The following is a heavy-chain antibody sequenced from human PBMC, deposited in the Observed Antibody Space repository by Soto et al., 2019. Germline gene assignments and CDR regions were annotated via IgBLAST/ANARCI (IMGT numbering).Heavy chain of an antibody. CDR3: ARHVTTGFTFDV. V-gene: IGHV4-59*08. J-gene: IGHJ2*01. CDR1: GGSIIGYY. Sequence: QVQLQESGPGLVKPSETLSLTCTVSGGSIIGYYWSWIRQPPGKGLEWVGYIFYIGNTKYNPSLKSRVTISVDTSESHFSLKLTSVTAADTAVYYCARHVTTGFTFDVWGRGSLVTVSS. D-gene: IGHD1-1*01. CDR2: IFYIGNT.